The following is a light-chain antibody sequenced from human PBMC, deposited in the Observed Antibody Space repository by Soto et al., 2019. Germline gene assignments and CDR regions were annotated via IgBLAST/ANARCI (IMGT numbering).Light chain of an antibody. CDR2: WAS. CDR3: QQYYSFPPWT. CDR1: QSVTTN. J-gene: IGKJ1*01. V-gene: IGKV4-1*01. Sequence: VMTQSPATLSVSPGERVTFSCRASQSVTTNLAWYQHKPGQPPKLLIYWASTRESGVPDRFSGSGSGTDFTLTISSLQAEDVAVYYCQQYYSFPPWTFGQGTKVDI.